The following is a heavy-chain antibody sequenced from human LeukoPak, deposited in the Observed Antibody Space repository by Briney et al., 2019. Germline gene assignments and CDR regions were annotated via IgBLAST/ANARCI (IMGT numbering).Heavy chain of an antibody. J-gene: IGHJ5*02. D-gene: IGHD2-15*01. CDR2: ISAYNGNT. CDR1: GYTFTSYG. CDR3: ARDQMRKYCSGGSCYSYNWFDP. V-gene: IGHV1-18*01. Sequence: ASVKVSCKASGYTFTSYGISWVRQAPGQGLEWMGWISAYNGNTNYAQKFQGRVTTTRDTSTSTVYMELSSLRSEDTAVYYCARDQMRKYCSGGSCYSYNWFDPWGQGTLVTVSS.